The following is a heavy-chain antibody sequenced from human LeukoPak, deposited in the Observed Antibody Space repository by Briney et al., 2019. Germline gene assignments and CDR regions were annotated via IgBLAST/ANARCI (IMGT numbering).Heavy chain of an antibody. J-gene: IGHJ6*02. CDR2: ISSSSSYT. CDR1: GFTFSDYY. Sequence: GGSLRLSCAASGFTFSDYYMSWIRQAPGKGLEWVSYISSSSSYTNYADSVKGRFTISRDNAKNTVYLQVNSLRAEDTAVYYCAKDGYSISWSYYYSGMDVWGQGTTVTVSS. CDR3: AKDGYSISWSYYYSGMDV. V-gene: IGHV3-11*05. D-gene: IGHD6-13*01.